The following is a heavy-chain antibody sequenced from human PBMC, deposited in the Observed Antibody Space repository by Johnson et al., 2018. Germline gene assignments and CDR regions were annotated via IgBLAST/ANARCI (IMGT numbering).Heavy chain of an antibody. Sequence: VQLVESGGGLVKPGGSXRLSCAASGFTFSNAWMSWVRQAPGKGLEWVGRIKSKTDGGTTDYAAPVKGRFTISRDDSKNTLYLQMHSLKTEDTALYYCTKDPGYSGYDDYYYDYGMDVWGQGTTVTVSS. V-gene: IGHV3-15*01. CDR2: IKSKTDGGTT. D-gene: IGHD5-12*01. CDR3: TKDPGYSGYDDYYYDYGMDV. J-gene: IGHJ6*02. CDR1: GFTFSNAW.